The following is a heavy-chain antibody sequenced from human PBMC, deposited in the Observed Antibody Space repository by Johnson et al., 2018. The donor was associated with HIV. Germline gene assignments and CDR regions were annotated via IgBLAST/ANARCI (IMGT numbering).Heavy chain of an antibody. CDR1: GFTFDDYG. CDR2: IDWNGGRQ. J-gene: IGHJ3*02. V-gene: IGHV3-20*04. Sequence: VQLVESGGGVVQPGGSLRLSCAASGFTFDDYGMSWVRQAPGKGLEWVSGIDWNGGRQGYVDSVKGRFTISRDNAKNSLYLEMNNLRAEDTALSYCARQHYYDSSGQGGGLDMWGQGTMVTVSS. D-gene: IGHD3-22*01. CDR3: ARQHYYDSSGQGGGLDM.